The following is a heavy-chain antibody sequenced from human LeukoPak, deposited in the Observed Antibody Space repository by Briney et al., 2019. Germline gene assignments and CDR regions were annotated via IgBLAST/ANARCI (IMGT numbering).Heavy chain of an antibody. V-gene: IGHV3-7*01. CDR1: GFTFSSYS. D-gene: IGHD2-15*01. Sequence: PGGSLRLSCAASGFTFSSYSMNWVRQAPGKGLEWVANIKPDGSEKYYVDSVKGRFTISRDNAKNSLYLQMNSLRAEDTAVYYCAKVELLTYYYYYYMDVWGKGTTVTVSS. CDR3: AKVELLTYYYYYYMDV. J-gene: IGHJ6*03. CDR2: IKPDGSEK.